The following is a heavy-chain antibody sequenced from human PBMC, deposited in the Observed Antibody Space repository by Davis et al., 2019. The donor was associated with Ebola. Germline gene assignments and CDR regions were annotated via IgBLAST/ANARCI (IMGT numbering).Heavy chain of an antibody. J-gene: IGHJ4*02. CDR3: ARQSPWLWTGYYFDY. CDR2: IRCKANSYAT. D-gene: IGHD3/OR15-3a*01. CDR1: GFPFSGSA. Sequence: GESLKISCAASGFPFSGSAMHWVRQASGKGLEWVGRIRCKANSYATAYAASVKGRFTISRDDSKNTAYLQMNSLRDEDTAVYYCARQSPWLWTGYYFDYWGQGTLVNVSS. V-gene: IGHV3-73*01.